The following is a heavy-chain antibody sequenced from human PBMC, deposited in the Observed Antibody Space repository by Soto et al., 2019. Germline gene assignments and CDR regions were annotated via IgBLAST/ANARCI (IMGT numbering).Heavy chain of an antibody. CDR2: ISAYNGNT. Sequence: ASVTVSCKASGYTFTSYGISWVRQAPGQGLEWMGWISAYNGNTNYAQKLQGRVTMTTDTSTSTAYMELRSLRSDDTAVYYCARVRLFSRTPTMVRGVSKLDYWGQGTLVTVSS. V-gene: IGHV1-18*01. J-gene: IGHJ4*02. CDR3: ARVRLFSRTPTMVRGVSKLDY. CDR1: GYTFTSYG. D-gene: IGHD3-10*01.